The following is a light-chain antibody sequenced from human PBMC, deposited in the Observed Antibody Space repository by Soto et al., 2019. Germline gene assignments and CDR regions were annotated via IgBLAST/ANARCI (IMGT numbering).Light chain of an antibody. CDR2: LNSDGSH. CDR3: QTWGTGNVV. J-gene: IGLJ2*01. V-gene: IGLV4-69*01. CDR1: SGHSSYA. Sequence: QLVLTQSPSGSASLGASVKLTCTLSSGHSSYAIAWHQLQPEKGPRYLMKLNSDGSHSKGDGIPDRFSGSSSGAERYLTISSLQSEDEADYYCQTWGTGNVVFGGGTKLTLL.